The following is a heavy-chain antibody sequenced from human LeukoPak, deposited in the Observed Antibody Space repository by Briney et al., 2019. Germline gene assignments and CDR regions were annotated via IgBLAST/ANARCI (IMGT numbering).Heavy chain of an antibody. CDR3: ARAHYYGSGSYLTIYYYYYMGV. CDR2: IIPIFGTA. V-gene: IGHV1-69*13. D-gene: IGHD3-10*01. J-gene: IGHJ6*03. CDR1: GGTFSSYA. Sequence: SVKVSCKASGGTFSSYAISWVRQAPGQGLEWMGGIIPIFGTANYAQKFQGRVTITADESTSTAYMELSSLRSEDTAVYYCARAHYYGSGSYLTIYYYYYMGVWGKGTTVTVSS.